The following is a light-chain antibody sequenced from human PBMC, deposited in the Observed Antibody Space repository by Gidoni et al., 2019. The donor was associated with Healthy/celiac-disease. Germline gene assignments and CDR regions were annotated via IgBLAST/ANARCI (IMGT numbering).Light chain of an antibody. CDR3: QQSYSTQLT. Sequence: DIQMTQSPSSLSASVGDRVTITCRASQSISRFLNWYQQKLGKAPKLLIYAASSLQSGVPSRFSGSGSGTDFTLTISSLQPEDFATYYCQQSYSTQLTFXGXTKVEIK. J-gene: IGKJ4*01. CDR1: QSISRF. CDR2: AAS. V-gene: IGKV1-39*01.